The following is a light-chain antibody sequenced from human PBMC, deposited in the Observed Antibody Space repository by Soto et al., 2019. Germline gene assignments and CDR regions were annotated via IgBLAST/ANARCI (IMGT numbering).Light chain of an antibody. Sequence: IQLTQSPSSLSASVGDRVTVTCRASQSINIYLNWYQQKPGKAPTLLIYAASSLQSGVPSRFSGGGSRTDFTLTISSLQPEDFVTYYCQQSYRSPYTFGQGTKLEI. CDR3: QQSYRSPYT. CDR2: AAS. J-gene: IGKJ2*01. V-gene: IGKV1-39*01. CDR1: QSINIY.